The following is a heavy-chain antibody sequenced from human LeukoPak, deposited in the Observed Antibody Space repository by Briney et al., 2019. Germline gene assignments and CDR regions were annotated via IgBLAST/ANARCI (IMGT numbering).Heavy chain of an antibody. J-gene: IGHJ6*03. D-gene: IGHD3-10*01. CDR2: INPSGGST. Sequence: ASVKVSCKASGYTFTSYYMHWVRQAPGQGLEWMGIINPSGGSTSYAQKFQGRVTMTRDTSTSTVYMELSSLRSEDTAVYYCARGGITMVRGYYYYMDVWGKGTTVTVSS. CDR3: ARGGITMVRGYYYYMDV. V-gene: IGHV1-46*01. CDR1: GYTFTSYY.